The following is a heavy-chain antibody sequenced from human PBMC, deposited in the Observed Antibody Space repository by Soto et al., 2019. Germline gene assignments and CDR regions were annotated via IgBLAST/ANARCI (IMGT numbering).Heavy chain of an antibody. J-gene: IGHJ6*02. D-gene: IGHD3-3*01. V-gene: IGHV1-69*06. Sequence: SVKVSFKASRGTFSSYAISWVRQAPGQGLEWMGGIIPIFGTANYAQKFQGRVTITADKSTSTAYMELSSLRSEDTAVYYCAKVYDFWSGYWDVWGQGTTVTVS. CDR2: IIPIFGTA. CDR3: AKVYDFWSGYWDV. CDR1: RGTFSSYA.